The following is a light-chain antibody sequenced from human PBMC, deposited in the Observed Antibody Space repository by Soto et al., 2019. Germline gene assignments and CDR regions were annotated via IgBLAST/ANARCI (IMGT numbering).Light chain of an antibody. CDR3: SSYAGSNVLYV. CDR1: SSDVGGYNY. J-gene: IGLJ1*01. V-gene: IGLV2-8*01. Sequence: QPVLTQPPSASGSPGQSVTISFTGTSSDVGGYNYVSWYQQYPGKAPKVMIYEVSKRPSGVPDRFSGSKSGNTASLTVSGLQAEDEADYYCSSYAGSNVLYVFGTGTKLTVL. CDR2: EVS.